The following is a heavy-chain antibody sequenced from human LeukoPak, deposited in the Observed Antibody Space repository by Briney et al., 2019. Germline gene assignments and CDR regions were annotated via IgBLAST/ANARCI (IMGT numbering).Heavy chain of an antibody. Sequence: SVKVSCKASGGTFSSYAISWVPQAPGQGLEWMGGIIPIFGTANYAQKFQGRVTITTDESTSTAYMELSSLRSEDTAVYYCATRPYYYDSSGFSFDIWGQGTMVTVSS. CDR1: GGTFSSYA. CDR3: ATRPYYYDSSGFSFDI. CDR2: IIPIFGTA. D-gene: IGHD3-22*01. J-gene: IGHJ3*02. V-gene: IGHV1-69*05.